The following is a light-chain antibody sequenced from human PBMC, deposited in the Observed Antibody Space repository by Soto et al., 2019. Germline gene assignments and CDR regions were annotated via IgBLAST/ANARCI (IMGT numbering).Light chain of an antibody. CDR2: DAS. CDR3: QQYGISPFT. V-gene: IGKV3-11*01. J-gene: IGKJ3*01. Sequence: EIVMTQSPATLSVSPGERATLSCRASQSVSSDLAWYHQKPGQAPRLLIYDASNRATGIPARFSGSGSGTDFTLTISSLEPEDFTVYYCQQYGISPFTFGPGTKVDIK. CDR1: QSVSSD.